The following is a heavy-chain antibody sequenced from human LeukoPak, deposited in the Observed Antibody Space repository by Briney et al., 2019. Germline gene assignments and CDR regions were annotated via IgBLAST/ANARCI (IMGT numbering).Heavy chain of an antibody. CDR2: INHSGST. J-gene: IGHJ4*02. V-gene: IGHV4-34*01. Sequence: PSETLSLTCAVYGGSFSGYYWSWIRQPPGKGLEWIGEINHSGSTNYNPSLKSRVTISVDTSKNQFSLKLSSVTAADTAVYYCARVSPFVDTALSGPVASHHFDYWGQGTLVTVSS. D-gene: IGHD5-18*01. CDR1: GGSFSGYY. CDR3: ARVSPFVDTALSGPVASHHFDY.